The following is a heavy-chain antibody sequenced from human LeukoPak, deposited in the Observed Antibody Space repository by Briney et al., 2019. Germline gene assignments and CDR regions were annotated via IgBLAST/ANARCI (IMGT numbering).Heavy chain of an antibody. Sequence: AGGSLRLSCAASGFTFRSHDMSWVRQAPGKGLEWVSSISASGGSTYFADSVKGRFTLSRDNSKSTLYLQMSSLRAEDTAVYYCAIPPQYYYDSSGLTRFDPWGQGTLVTVSS. CDR3: AIPPQYYYDSSGLTRFDP. CDR2: ISASGGST. CDR1: GFTFRSHD. D-gene: IGHD3-22*01. J-gene: IGHJ5*02. V-gene: IGHV3-23*01.